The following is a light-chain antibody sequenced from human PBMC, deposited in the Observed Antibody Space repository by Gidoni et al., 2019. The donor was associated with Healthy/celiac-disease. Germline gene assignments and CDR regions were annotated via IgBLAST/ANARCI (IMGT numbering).Light chain of an antibody. CDR2: AAS. Sequence: NQMTQCPSHLSASVVDRITITCRASQSISSYLNWYQQKPGKAPKLLIYAASRLQSGVPSRVSGSGSGTDFSLTISSLQPEDFATYYCQQSYSTPLTFGGGTKVEIK. CDR1: QSISSY. CDR3: QQSYSTPLT. V-gene: IGKV1-39*01. J-gene: IGKJ4*01.